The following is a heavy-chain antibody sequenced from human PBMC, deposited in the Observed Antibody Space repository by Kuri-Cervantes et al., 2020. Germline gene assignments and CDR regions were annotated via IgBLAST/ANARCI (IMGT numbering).Heavy chain of an antibody. CDR2: IRFDGTDK. Sequence: GGSLRLSCAGSGFTFSNYGIYWVRQTPGKGLGWVAFIRFDGTDKYFADSVKGRFTNPRDNSKNTLYLQMNSRTADDTAVYYCASRGHFDDWGQGTLVTVSS. CDR3: ASRGHFDD. V-gene: IGHV3-30*02. J-gene: IGHJ4*02. CDR1: GFTFSNYG.